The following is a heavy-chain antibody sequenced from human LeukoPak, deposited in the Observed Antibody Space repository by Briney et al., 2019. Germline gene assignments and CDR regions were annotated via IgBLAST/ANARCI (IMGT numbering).Heavy chain of an antibody. CDR1: GFTVSSNY. J-gene: IGHJ4*02. Sequence: PGGSLRLSCAASGFTVSSNYMSWVRQAPGKGLEWVSVIYSGGSTYYADSVKGRLTISRDNSKNTLYLQMNSLRAEDTAVYYCARDQGFYDTSGYQYYFDSWGQGTLVTVSS. CDR2: IYSGGST. D-gene: IGHD3-22*01. V-gene: IGHV3-53*01. CDR3: ARDQGFYDTSGYQYYFDS.